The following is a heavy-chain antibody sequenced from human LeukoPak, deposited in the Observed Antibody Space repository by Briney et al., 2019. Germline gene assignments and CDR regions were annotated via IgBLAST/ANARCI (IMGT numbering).Heavy chain of an antibody. CDR3: GTRTTVASYFDY. J-gene: IGHJ4*02. Sequence: PGGSLRLSCAASGFTFSTYSMNWVRQAPGKGLEWVSSISSSSTYIYYADSVKGRFTISRDNAKNSLYLQMNSLRAEDTAVYYCGTRTTVASYFDYWGQGTLVTVSS. CDR1: GFTFSTYS. D-gene: IGHD4-17*01. V-gene: IGHV3-21*06. CDR2: ISSSSTYI.